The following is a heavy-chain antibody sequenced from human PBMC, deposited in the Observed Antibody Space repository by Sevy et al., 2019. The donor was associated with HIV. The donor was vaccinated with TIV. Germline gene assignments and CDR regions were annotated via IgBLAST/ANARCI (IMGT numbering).Heavy chain of an antibody. V-gene: IGHV4-28*01. D-gene: IGHD3-22*01. CDR2: IYYSGRT. J-gene: IGHJ3*02. Sequence: SETMSLTCAVSGYSISSSNWWGWIRQPPGKGLEWIGYIYYSGRTYHNPSLKSRVSMSVDTSKNQFSLKLSSVTAVDTAVYYCARNRVRSSGRRLEAFDIWGQGTMVTVSS. CDR3: ARNRVRSSGRRLEAFDI. CDR1: GYSISSSNW.